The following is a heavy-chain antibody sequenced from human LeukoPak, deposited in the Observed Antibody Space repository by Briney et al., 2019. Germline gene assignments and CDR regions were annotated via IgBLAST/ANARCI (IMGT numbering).Heavy chain of an antibody. D-gene: IGHD5-24*01. CDR1: GDPLCRYH. J-gene: IGHJ4*02. CDR2: IYYSGST. CDR3: ARFPQGGYNYFDY. V-gene: IGHV4-59*13. Sequence: SETLSLTCTVSGDPLCRYHGTWIRQPPGKGPVWLGYIYYSGSTNYIPSLKSRVTISVDTSKNQLSLKLSSVTAADTAVYYCARFPQGGYNYFDYWGQGTLVTVSS.